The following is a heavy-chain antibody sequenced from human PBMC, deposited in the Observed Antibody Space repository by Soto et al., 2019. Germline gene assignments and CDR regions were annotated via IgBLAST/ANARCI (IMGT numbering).Heavy chain of an antibody. V-gene: IGHV4-59*01. Sequence: QVQLQESGPGLVKPSETLSLTCTVSGGSISSYYWSWIRQPPGKGLEWIGYIYYSGSTNYNPSLKSRVTISVDTSKNQFSLKLSSVTAADTAVYYCARDSPYSSLDYWGQGTLVTVSS. CDR2: IYYSGST. J-gene: IGHJ4*02. CDR1: GGSISSYY. D-gene: IGHD6-13*01. CDR3: ARDSPYSSLDY.